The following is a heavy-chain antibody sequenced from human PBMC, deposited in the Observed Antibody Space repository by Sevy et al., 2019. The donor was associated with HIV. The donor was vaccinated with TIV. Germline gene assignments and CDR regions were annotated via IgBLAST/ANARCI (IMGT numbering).Heavy chain of an antibody. V-gene: IGHV3-15*01. CDR2: IKSKSDGGPS. CDR1: GFIFSNAW. D-gene: IGHD4-17*01. CDR3: TSMTTVEGVFDF. Sequence: GGSLRLSCAASGFIFSNAWMSWVRQAPGKGLEWVGRIKSKSDGGPSDYAAPVKGRFTISRDDSRNTLYLQMNSLKTEDTAVYYCTSMTTVEGVFDFWGQGTLVTVPS. J-gene: IGHJ4*02.